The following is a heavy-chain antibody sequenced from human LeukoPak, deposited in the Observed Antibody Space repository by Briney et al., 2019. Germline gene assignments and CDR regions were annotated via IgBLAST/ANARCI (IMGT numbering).Heavy chain of an antibody. V-gene: IGHV3-33*01. CDR3: ARGPSSGSWSRYFDY. D-gene: IGHD6-13*01. CDR1: GFNFNYYG. J-gene: IGHJ4*02. CDR2: IRYDGSNK. Sequence: GGSLRLSCAASGFNFNYYGMDWVRQAPGKGLEWVAGIRYDGSNKWYADSMKGRFTISRDNAKNSLYLQMNSLRAEDTAVYYCARGPSSGSWSRYFDYWGQGTLVTVSS.